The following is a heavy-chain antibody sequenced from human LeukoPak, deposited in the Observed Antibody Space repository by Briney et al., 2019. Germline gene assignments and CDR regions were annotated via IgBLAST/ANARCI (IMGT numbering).Heavy chain of an antibody. J-gene: IGHJ4*02. CDR2: IYYSEST. Sequence: SETLSLTCTVSGGSVSSGSHYWSWIRQPPGKGLEWIGYIYYSESTNYNPSLKSRVTISVVTSKNQFSLKLSSVTAADTAVYYCAREVHNYGSYYFDYWGQGTLVTVSS. D-gene: IGHD3-10*01. CDR3: AREVHNYGSYYFDY. V-gene: IGHV4-61*01. CDR1: GGSVSSGSHY.